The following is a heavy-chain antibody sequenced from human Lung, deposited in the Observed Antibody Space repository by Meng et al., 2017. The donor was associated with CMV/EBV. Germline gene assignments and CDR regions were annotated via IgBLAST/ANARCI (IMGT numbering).Heavy chain of an antibody. CDR2: ISSSSSNI. CDR1: GFTFSSYS. D-gene: IGHD6-13*01. V-gene: IGHV3-48*04. CDR3: ARNGIAAADPNWFDP. J-gene: IGHJ5*02. Sequence: GESLKISCAASGFTFSSYSMNWVRQAPGKGLEWVSYISSSSSNIYYADSVKGRFTISRDNAKHSLYLQMNSLRAEDTAVYYCARNGIAAADPNWFDPWGQGTLVSVSS.